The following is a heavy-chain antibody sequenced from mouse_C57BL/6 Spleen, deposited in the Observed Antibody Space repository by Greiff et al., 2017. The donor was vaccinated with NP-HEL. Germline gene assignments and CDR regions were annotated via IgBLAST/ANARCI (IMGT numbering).Heavy chain of an antibody. CDR1: GYTFTSYW. J-gene: IGHJ3*01. CDR3: ARLVHSNYQAWFAY. CDR2: IDPSDSYT. D-gene: IGHD2-5*01. Sequence: QVQLQQPGAELAKPGASVKLSCKASGYTFTSYWMQWVKQRPGQGLEWIGEIDPSDSYTNYNQKFKGKATLTVDTSSSTAYMQLSSLTSEDSAVYYCARLVHSNYQAWFAYWGQGTLVTVSA. V-gene: IGHV1-50*01.